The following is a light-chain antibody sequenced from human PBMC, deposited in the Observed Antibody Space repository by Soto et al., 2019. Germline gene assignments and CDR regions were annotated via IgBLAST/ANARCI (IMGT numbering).Light chain of an antibody. J-gene: IGLJ2*01. V-gene: IGLV2-14*01. CDR1: SSDVGAYNF. Sequence: QSVLTQPASVSGSPGQSITISCTGTSSDVGAYNFVSWYQQYPGKAPKLMIYDVINRPSGVSNRFSGPKSGTTASLTISGLQAEDEADYYCTSYTSSNTQVFGGGTKVTVL. CDR2: DVI. CDR3: TSYTSSNTQV.